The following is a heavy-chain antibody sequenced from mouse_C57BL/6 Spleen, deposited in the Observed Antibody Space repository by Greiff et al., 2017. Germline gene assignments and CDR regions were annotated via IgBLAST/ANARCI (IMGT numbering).Heavy chain of an antibody. J-gene: IGHJ2*01. CDR3: ARGGVLQYYFDY. CDR2: IYPGSGNT. Sequence: VQLQQSGAELVRPGASVKLSCKASGYTFTDYYINWVKQRPGQGLEWIARIYPGSGNTYYNEKFKGKATLTAEKSSSTAYMQLSSLTSEDSAVYFCARGGVLQYYFDYWGQGTTLTVSS. V-gene: IGHV1-76*01. D-gene: IGHD2-12*01. CDR1: GYTFTDYY.